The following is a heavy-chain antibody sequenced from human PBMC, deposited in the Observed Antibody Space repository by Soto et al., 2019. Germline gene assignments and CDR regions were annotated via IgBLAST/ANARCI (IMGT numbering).Heavy chain of an antibody. V-gene: IGHV3-30*18. D-gene: IGHD5-18*01. CDR3: AKGQYSYGYPRPDPPLY. CDR1: GFTFSSYG. Sequence: PGGSLRLSCAASGFTFSSYGMHWVRQAPGKGLEWVAVISYDGSNKYYADSVKGRFTISRDNSKNTLYLQMNSLRAEDTAVYYCAKGQYSYGYPRPDPPLYWGQGTLVTVSS. J-gene: IGHJ4*02. CDR2: ISYDGSNK.